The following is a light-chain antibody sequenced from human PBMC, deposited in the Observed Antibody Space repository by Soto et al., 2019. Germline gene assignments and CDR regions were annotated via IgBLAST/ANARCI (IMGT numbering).Light chain of an antibody. CDR3: QQRSNWSWT. V-gene: IGKV3-11*01. CDR2: DAS. CDR1: QSVSSY. Sequence: EIVLTQSPATLSLSPGERATLSCRASQSVSSYLAWYQQKPGQAPRLLIYDASNRATGIPARFSGSGSGIDFTLTISSLETEDVADYFCQQRSNWSWTFGQGTKVEIK. J-gene: IGKJ1*01.